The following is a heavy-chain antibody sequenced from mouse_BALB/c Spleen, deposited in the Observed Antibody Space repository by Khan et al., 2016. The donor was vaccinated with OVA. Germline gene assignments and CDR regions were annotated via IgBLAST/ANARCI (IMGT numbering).Heavy chain of an antibody. Sequence: QVQLQQPGAELVRPGASVKLSCKASGYTFTSFWMHWVKQRPEQGFEWIGRIAPYDSEPHYNQKFKDKVILTVDKSSSTAYMQLSSLTSEASAVYYCARIYYYGSSFLDDWGQGTTLTVSS. CDR2: IAPYDSEP. D-gene: IGHD1-1*01. V-gene: IGHV1-52*01. CDR1: GYTFTSFW. CDR3: ARIYYYGSSFLDD. J-gene: IGHJ2*01.